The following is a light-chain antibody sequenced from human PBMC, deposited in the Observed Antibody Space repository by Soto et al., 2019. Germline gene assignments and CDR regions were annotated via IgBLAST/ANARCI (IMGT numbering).Light chain of an antibody. CDR1: SNDFGGYNY. Sequence: QSVLTQPPSASGSPGQSVTISCTGTSNDFGGYNYVSWYQQHPGKAPKLIIFEVSERPSGVPDRFSGSKSGSTASLTVSGLQAEDEADYYGSSDGGSNYVFGTGTKLTVL. J-gene: IGLJ1*01. CDR2: EVS. V-gene: IGLV2-8*01. CDR3: SSDGGSNYV.